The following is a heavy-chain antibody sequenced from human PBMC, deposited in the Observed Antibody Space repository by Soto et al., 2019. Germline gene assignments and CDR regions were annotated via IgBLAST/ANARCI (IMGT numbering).Heavy chain of an antibody. V-gene: IGHV3-53*04. D-gene: IGHD5-12*01. CDR3: AKLVSGYDDWGLDRFDI. J-gene: IGHJ3*02. CDR1: GFTVSSNY. Sequence: EVQLVESGGGLVQPGGSLRLSFAASGFTVSSNYMSWVRQAPGKGLEWVSVIYSDGSTFYADSVKGRFTISRHNSKNTLYLKMSSLRAEDTDVYYCAKLVSGYDDWGLDRFDIWRQGTMITGSS. CDR2: IYSDGST.